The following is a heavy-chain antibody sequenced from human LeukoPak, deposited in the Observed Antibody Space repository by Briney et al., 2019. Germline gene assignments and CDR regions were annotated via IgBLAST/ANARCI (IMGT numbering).Heavy chain of an antibody. V-gene: IGHV1-2*02. D-gene: IGHD5-24*01. CDR3: ARGAYGSWLQAGGQIAY. Sequence: ASVKVSCKASGYTFTGYYMHWVRQPPGQGLEWIGWINPNSGGTNYAQKFQGRVTMTRDTSISTAYMELSRLRSNDTAVYYCARGAYGSWLQAGGQIAYWGQGTLVTVSS. J-gene: IGHJ4*02. CDR1: GYTFTGYY. CDR2: INPNSGGT.